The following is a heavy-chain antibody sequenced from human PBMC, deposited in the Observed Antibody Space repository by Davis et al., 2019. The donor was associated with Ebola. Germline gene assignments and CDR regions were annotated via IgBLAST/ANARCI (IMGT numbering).Heavy chain of an antibody. V-gene: IGHV3-7*01. CDR3: ARDRWYSSGGVYHYYGMDV. D-gene: IGHD6-19*01. CDR2: INQDGSEK. CDR1: GFTFSSYS. J-gene: IGHJ6*04. Sequence: GGSLRLSCAASGFTFSSYSMTWVRQAPGKGLEWVANINQDGSEKDYVDSVKGRFTISRDNGKNSMYLQMNSLRAEDTAVYYCARDRWYSSGGVYHYYGMDVWGEGTTVTVSS.